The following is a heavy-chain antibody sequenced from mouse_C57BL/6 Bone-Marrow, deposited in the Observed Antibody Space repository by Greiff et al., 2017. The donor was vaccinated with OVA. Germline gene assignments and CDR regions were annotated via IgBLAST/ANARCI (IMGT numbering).Heavy chain of an antibody. V-gene: IGHV1-7*01. Sequence: QVQLQQSGAELAKPGASVKLSCKASGYTFTSYWMHWVKQRPGQGLEWIGYINPSSGYTKYNQKFKDKATLTADKAYSTAYMPMSSLIYENSSVYYCARESFIATVVDKYWYFDVWGTGTTVTVSS. CDR2: INPSSGYT. J-gene: IGHJ1*03. D-gene: IGHD1-1*01. CDR1: GYTFTSYW. CDR3: ARESFIATVVDKYWYFDV.